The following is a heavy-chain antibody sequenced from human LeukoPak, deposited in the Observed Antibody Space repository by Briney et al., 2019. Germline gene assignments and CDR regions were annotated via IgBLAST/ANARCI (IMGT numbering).Heavy chain of an antibody. D-gene: IGHD1-1*01. V-gene: IGHV3-23*01. CDR3: AREDFRDHTTGFDS. J-gene: IGHJ5*01. CDR1: GFTFSNYA. Sequence: PGGSLRLSCAASGFTFSNYAVSWVRQAPGGGREWLSAISGSGGTYYIPSVRGRFIVSRDNSRNTLYLQLNNLRAEDTAIYYCAREDFRDHTTGFDSWGQGTLVTVSS. CDR2: ISGSGGT.